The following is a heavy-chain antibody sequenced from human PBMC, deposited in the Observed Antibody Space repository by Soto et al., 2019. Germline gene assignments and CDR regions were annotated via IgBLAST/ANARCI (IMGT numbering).Heavy chain of an antibody. V-gene: IGHV4-59*08. CDR2: VYYSGST. CDR3: ARLSGQHYYFDY. CDR1: GGSINDYY. D-gene: IGHD3-3*02. Sequence: SETLSLTCTVSGGSINDYYWSWIRQPPGKGLEWIGYVYYSGSTNYNPSLKSRVTISVDTSKNQFSLKLSSVTAADTAVYYCARLSGQHYYFDYWGQGTLVTVSS. J-gene: IGHJ4*02.